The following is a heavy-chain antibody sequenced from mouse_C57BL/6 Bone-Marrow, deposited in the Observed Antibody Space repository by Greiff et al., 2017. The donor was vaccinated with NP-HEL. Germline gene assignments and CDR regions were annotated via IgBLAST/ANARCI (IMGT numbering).Heavy chain of an antibody. CDR3: ARPPRYYSNSYYAMDY. CDR2: IWSGGST. CDR1: GFSLTSYG. D-gene: IGHD2-5*01. Sequence: QVQLKESGPGLVQPSQSLSITCTVSGFSLTSYGVHWVRQSPGKGLEWLGVIWSGGSTDYNAAFISSLSISKDNSKGQVFFKMNSLQADDTAIYYCARPPRYYSNSYYAMDYWGQGTSVTVSS. J-gene: IGHJ4*01. V-gene: IGHV2-2*01.